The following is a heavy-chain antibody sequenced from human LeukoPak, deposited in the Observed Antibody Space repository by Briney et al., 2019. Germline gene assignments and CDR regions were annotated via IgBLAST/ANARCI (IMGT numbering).Heavy chain of an antibody. D-gene: IGHD5-18*01. J-gene: IGHJ4*02. CDR2: INAGNGNT. V-gene: IGHV1-3*01. Sequence: ASVKVSCKASGYTFTSYAMHWVRQAPGQRLEWMGWINAGNGNTKYSQKFQGRVTITRDTSASTAYMELSSLRSEDTAVYYYARSSGYSYGYDYWGQGTLVTVSS. CDR3: ARSSGYSYGYDY. CDR1: GYTFTSYA.